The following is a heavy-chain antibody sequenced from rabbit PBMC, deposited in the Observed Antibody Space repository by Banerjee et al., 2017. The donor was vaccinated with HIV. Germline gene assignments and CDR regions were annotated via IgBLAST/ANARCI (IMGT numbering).Heavy chain of an antibody. D-gene: IGHD1-1*01. Sequence: QSLEESGGDLVKPGASLTLTCTASGFDFSSNAMCWVRQAPGKGLEWIGCIYSGNSGSTYYASWAKGRFTISRTSSTTVTLQMTSLTAADTATYFCARRANSDGYYDLWGPGTLVTVS. CDR3: ARRANSDGYYDL. J-gene: IGHJ4*01. CDR2: IYSGNSGST. V-gene: IGHV1S40*01. CDR1: GFDFSSNA.